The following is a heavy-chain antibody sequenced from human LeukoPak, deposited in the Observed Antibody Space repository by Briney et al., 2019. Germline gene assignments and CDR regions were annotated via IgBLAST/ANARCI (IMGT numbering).Heavy chain of an antibody. J-gene: IGHJ4*02. D-gene: IGHD1-14*01. CDR1: GFTFSSYA. Sequence: GGSLRLSRAASGFTFSSYAMSWVRQAPGKGLEWVSAISGVADRTYYADSVKGRFTISRDNSKNTLSLQMNSLRAEDAAIYYCAKESPYTSPRNYYFDYWGQGTLVTVSS. CDR3: AKESPYTSPRNYYFDY. CDR2: ISGVADRT. V-gene: IGHV3-23*01.